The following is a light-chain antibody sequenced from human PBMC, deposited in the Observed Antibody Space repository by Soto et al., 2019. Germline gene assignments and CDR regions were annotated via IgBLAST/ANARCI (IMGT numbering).Light chain of an antibody. CDR1: QSIGIF. CDR3: QQRRNWPLT. V-gene: IGKV3-11*01. Sequence: EIVLTQSPATLSLSPGEGVTLSCRASQSIGIFLTWYQQKPGQTPRLLIYDASNRATGVPARFSGSGSGTDFTLTISSLEPEDFALYYCQQRRNWPLTFGGGTKVEIK. CDR2: DAS. J-gene: IGKJ4*01.